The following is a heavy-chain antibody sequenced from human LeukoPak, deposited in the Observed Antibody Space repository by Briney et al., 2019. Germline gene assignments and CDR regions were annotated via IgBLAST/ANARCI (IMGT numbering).Heavy chain of an antibody. CDR2: ISSSSSTI. V-gene: IGHV3-48*01. D-gene: IGHD3-3*01. CDR3: ARSPPFSSWSGYYKGWFDP. Sequence: PGGSLRLSCAASGFTFSSYSMTWVRQAPGKGLEWVSYISSSSSTIYYADSVKGRFTISRDNAKNSLYLQMNSLRAEDTAVYYCARSPPFSSWSGYYKGWFDPWGQGTLVTVSS. CDR1: GFTFSSYS. J-gene: IGHJ5*02.